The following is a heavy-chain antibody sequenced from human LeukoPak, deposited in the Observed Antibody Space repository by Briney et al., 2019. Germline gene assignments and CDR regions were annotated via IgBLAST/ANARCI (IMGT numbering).Heavy chain of an antibody. CDR3: ASSYTMVRYDFDY. V-gene: IGHV4-39*07. J-gene: IGHJ4*02. CDR1: GGSISSSSYY. Sequence: SETLSLTCTISGGSISSSSYYWGWIRQPPGKGLEWIGSTYCSGSTYYNPSLKSRVTISVDTSKNQFSLKLSSVTAADTAVYYCASSYTMVRYDFDYWGQGTLVTVSS. D-gene: IGHD3-10*01. CDR2: TYCSGST.